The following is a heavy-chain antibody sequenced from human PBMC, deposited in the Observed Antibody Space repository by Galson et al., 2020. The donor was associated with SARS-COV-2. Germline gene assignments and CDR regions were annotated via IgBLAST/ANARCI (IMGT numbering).Heavy chain of an antibody. D-gene: IGHD7-27*01. Sequence: SQTLSLTCGISGDSVSSKAAAWNWFRQSPWRGLEWLGRTFYRSKWNYHYALSVKSRIFIDPDTSNNQFSLQLNSVTPEDTAVYYCAREAGDKELDGFDIWGQGTLVTVSS. V-gene: IGHV6-1*01. CDR3: AREAGDKELDGFDI. CDR2: TFYRSKWNY. CDR1: GDSVSSKAAA. J-gene: IGHJ3*02.